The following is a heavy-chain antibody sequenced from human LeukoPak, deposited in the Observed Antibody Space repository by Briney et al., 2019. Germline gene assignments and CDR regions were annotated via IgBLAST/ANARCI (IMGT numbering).Heavy chain of an antibody. V-gene: IGHV4-34*01. J-gene: IGHJ4*02. CDR2: INHSGST. D-gene: IGHD3-22*01. Sequence: SETLSLTCAVYGGSFSGYYWSWIRQPPGKGPEWIGEINHSGSTNYNPSLKSRVTISVDTSKNQFSLKLSSVTAADTAVYYCARVPLSDYYDSSGYLDYWGQGTLVTVSS. CDR3: ARVPLSDYYDSSGYLDY. CDR1: GGSFSGYY.